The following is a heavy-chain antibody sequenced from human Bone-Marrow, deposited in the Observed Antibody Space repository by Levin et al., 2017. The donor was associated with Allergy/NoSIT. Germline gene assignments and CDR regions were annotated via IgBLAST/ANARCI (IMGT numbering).Heavy chain of an antibody. J-gene: IGHJ4*02. CDR3: AKRDLGGVHLGELSFLIDY. Sequence: PGGSLRLSCAASGFTFSNYATSWVRQAPGKGLEWVSAISGSGDSTYYADSVKGRFTISRDNSKSTLYLQMNSLRAEDTAVYFCAKRDLGGVHLGELSFLIDYWGQGTLVTVSS. V-gene: IGHV3-23*01. CDR2: ISGSGDST. D-gene: IGHD3-16*01. CDR1: GFTFSNYA.